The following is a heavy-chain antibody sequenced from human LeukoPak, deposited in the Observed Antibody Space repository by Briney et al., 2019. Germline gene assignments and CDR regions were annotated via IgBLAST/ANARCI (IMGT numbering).Heavy chain of an antibody. CDR2: IIPIFGTA. CDR3: AREMATSKFDY. D-gene: IGHD5-24*01. V-gene: IGHV1-69*13. Sequence: ASVKVSCKASGYTFTGYYMHWVRQAPGQGLEWMGGIIPIFGTANYAQKFQGRVTITADESTSTAYMELSSLRSEDTAVYYCAREMATSKFDYWGQGTLVTVSS. CDR1: GYTFTGYY. J-gene: IGHJ4*02.